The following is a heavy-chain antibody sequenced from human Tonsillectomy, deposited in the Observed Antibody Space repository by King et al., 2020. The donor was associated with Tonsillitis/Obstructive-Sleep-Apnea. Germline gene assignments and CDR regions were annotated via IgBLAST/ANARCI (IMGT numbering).Heavy chain of an antibody. J-gene: IGHJ3*02. CDR1: GFTFSSYA. CDR3: AKAQDYFGSGSYYALHI. V-gene: IGHV3-23*04. D-gene: IGHD3-10*01. CDR2: ISGSGGST. Sequence: VQLVESGGGLVQPGGSLRLSCAASGFTFSSYAMNWVRQAPGKGLDWGSGISGSGGSTYHAGTGKGRFTISRENSKNTLHLQMNSLRAEDTAVYYCAKAQDYFGSGSYYALHIWGQGTMVTVSS.